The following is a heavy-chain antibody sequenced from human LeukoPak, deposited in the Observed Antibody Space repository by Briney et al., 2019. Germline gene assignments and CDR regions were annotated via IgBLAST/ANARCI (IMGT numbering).Heavy chain of an antibody. J-gene: IGHJ4*02. D-gene: IGHD4-11*01. Sequence: SETLSLTCAVSGVSFDDYYWSWVRQTPGKGLEWIGEINHSGYTNDNPSLKSRVTLSIDASRKQFSLNLRSVTVADAGIYYCTRMTRGHDYWGQGTQVTVSS. CDR3: TRMTRGHDY. CDR2: INHSGYT. CDR1: GVSFDDYY. V-gene: IGHV4-34*01.